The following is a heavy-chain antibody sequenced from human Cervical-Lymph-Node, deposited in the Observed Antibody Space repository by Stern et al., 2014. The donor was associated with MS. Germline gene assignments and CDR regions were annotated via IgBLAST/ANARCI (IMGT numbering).Heavy chain of an antibody. J-gene: IGHJ4*02. D-gene: IGHD3-16*01. Sequence: EVQLVESGGGLVQPGGSLRLSCEVSGFTFGDHAMSWVRQAPGKGLEWVSAISISGDRTFYADSVKGRFTISRDNSKSTVYMQMYSLRVDDTAIYYCANEIRPNDYWGRGTPVTVSS. V-gene: IGHV3-23*04. CDR3: ANEIRPNDY. CDR2: ISISGDRT. CDR1: GFTFGDHA.